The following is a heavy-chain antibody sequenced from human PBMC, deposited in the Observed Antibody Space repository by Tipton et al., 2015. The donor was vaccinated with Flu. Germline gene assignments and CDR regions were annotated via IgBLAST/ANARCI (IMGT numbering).Heavy chain of an antibody. CDR1: GYSFTSYY. CDR2: IYPGDSGA. Sequence: MQLVQSGGEVKEPGESLKISCKGSGYSFTSYYIDWVRQMPGRGLEWMGIIYPGDSGARYSPSFQGHVTISADKSYRTVYLQWSSLKASDSGIYYCARQIYYEGTSLRGFDVWGQGTVVSVSS. CDR3: ARQIYYEGTSLRGFDV. D-gene: IGHD3-22*01. V-gene: IGHV5-51*01. J-gene: IGHJ3*01.